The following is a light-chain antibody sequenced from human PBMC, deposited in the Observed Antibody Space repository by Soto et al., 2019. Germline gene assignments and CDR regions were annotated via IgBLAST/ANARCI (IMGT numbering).Light chain of an antibody. V-gene: IGKV3-20*01. CDR2: AAS. J-gene: IGKJ2*01. CDR3: QQYGSSPPYT. CDR1: RSFASSY. Sequence: EVVLTQSPGTLSLSPGERATLSCRASRSFASSYLAWYQQKPGQAPRLLIFAASIRATGVSDRFSGSGSGTDCTLIISRREPEDSAVYYCQQYGSSPPYTFGQGTKLEIK.